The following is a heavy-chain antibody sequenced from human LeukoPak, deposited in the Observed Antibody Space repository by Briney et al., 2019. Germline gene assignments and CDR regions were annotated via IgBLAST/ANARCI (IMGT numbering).Heavy chain of an antibody. CDR3: ARHSDAAMVVDY. Sequence: GESLKISCEGSGYSFTSYWIGWVRQMSGKGLEWMGIIYPGDSDTTYSPSFQGQVTISADKSINTAYLQWSGLKASDTAMYYCARHSDAAMVVDYWGQGTLVTVSS. D-gene: IGHD5-18*01. V-gene: IGHV5-51*01. CDR1: GYSFTSYW. J-gene: IGHJ4*02. CDR2: IYPGDSDT.